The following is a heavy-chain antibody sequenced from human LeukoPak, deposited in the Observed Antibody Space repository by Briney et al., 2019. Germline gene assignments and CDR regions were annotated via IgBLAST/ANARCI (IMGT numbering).Heavy chain of an antibody. Sequence: GASVKVSCKASGYTFTGYYMHWVRQAPGQGLEWMGWINPNSGGTNYAQKFQGRVTMTRDTSISTAYMELSRLRSDDTAVYYCARVGIVVVPAAPFDYWGQGTLVTVSS. J-gene: IGHJ4*02. CDR2: INPNSGGT. CDR3: ARVGIVVVPAAPFDY. V-gene: IGHV1-2*02. CDR1: GYTFTGYY. D-gene: IGHD2-2*01.